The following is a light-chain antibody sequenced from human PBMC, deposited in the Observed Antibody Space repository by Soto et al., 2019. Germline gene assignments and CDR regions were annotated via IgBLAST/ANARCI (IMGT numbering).Light chain of an antibody. CDR2: DVN. V-gene: IGLV2-14*03. Sequence: QSALTQPASVSGSPGQSIAISCTGTSSDVCAYDYVSWYQQHPGKAPKLMINDVNHRPSGVSNRFSGAKSGNTASLTISGLQAEDEADDYCSSYTSSGSVIFGGGTKLTVL. J-gene: IGLJ2*01. CDR1: SSDVCAYDY. CDR3: SSYTSSGSVI.